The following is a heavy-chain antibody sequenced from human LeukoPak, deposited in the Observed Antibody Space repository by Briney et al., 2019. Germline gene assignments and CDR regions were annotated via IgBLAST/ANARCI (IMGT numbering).Heavy chain of an antibody. CDR3: ARNNSVVRGALDY. J-gene: IGHJ4*01. V-gene: IGHV4-39*01. Sequence: PSETLSLTRSVSGGSMSTNSYYWGWIRRPPGKGLEWIGSVFYSGSPYYNPSLKSRLTISVDTSKNQFSLRLTSVTAADTAVYYCARNNSVVRGALDYWGQGILVTVSS. CDR2: VFYSGSP. D-gene: IGHD3-10*01. CDR1: GGSMSTNSYY.